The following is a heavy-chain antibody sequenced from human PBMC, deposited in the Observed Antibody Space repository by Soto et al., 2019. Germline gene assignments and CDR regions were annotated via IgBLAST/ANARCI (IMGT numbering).Heavy chain of an antibody. CDR2: IYYSGST. D-gene: IGHD3-10*01. CDR3: ARVWGSGTYYKSFDY. V-gene: IGHV4-30-4*01. Sequence: PSETLSLTCTVSGGSISSGDYYWSWIRQPPGKGLEWIGYIYYSGSTYYNPSLKSRVTISVDTSKNQFSLKLGSVTAADTAVYYCARVWGSGTYYKSFDYWGQGTLVTVSS. CDR1: GGSISSGDYY. J-gene: IGHJ4*02.